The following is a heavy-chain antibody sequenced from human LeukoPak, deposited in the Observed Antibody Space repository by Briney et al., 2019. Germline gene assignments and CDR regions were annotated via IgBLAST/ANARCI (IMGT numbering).Heavy chain of an antibody. CDR3: ARDEYGHYFDY. J-gene: IGHJ4*02. D-gene: IGHD4-17*01. Sequence: ASVKVSCKASGYTFTGYYLHWVRQAPGQGLEWVGWINPNSGGTNYAQKFQGRVTMTGDTSISTAYMELSRLTSDDTAVYYCARDEYGHYFDYWGQGTLVTVSS. CDR2: INPNSGGT. V-gene: IGHV1-2*02. CDR1: GYTFTGYY.